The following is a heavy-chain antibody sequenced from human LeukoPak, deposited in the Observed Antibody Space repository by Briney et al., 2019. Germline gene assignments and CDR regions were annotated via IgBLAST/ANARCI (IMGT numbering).Heavy chain of an antibody. J-gene: IGHJ4*02. CDR2: ISGDGDEP. CDR3: AKDTECSSSGFDC. CDR1: GFTFDDSA. V-gene: IGHV3-43*02. Sequence: GGSLRLSCTASGFTFDDSAMHWVRQAPGKGLEWVSLISGDGDEPYYADSVKGRFTISSDNSKNSLYLQMSSLRTEDTALYYCAKDTECSSSGFDCWGQGTLVTVSS. D-gene: IGHD2-15*01.